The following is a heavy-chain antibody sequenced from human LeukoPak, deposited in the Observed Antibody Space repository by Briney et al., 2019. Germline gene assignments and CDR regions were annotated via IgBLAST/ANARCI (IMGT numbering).Heavy chain of an antibody. D-gene: IGHD6-13*01. CDR1: GFTFSSYA. CDR2: IKSKTDGGTT. Sequence: GGSLRLSCAASGFTFSSYAMSWVRQAPGKGLEWVGRIKSKTDGGTTDYAAPVKGRFTISRDDSKNTLYLQMNSLKTEDTAVYYCTTDVLPIAAAGDPFDYWGQGTLVTVSS. V-gene: IGHV3-15*01. CDR3: TTDVLPIAAAGDPFDY. J-gene: IGHJ4*02.